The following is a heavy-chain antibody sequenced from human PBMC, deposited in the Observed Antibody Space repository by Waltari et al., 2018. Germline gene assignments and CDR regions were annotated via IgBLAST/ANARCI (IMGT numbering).Heavy chain of an antibody. Sequence: QVQLQQWGAGLLKPSETLSLTCAVYGGSFSGYYWSWIRQPPGKGLEWIGEINHSGSTNSNPSLKSRVTISVDTSKNQFSLKLRSVTAADTAVYYCARDAGSGYYSWFDPWGQGTLVTVSS. V-gene: IGHV4-34*01. CDR2: INHSGST. D-gene: IGHD3-3*01. CDR1: GGSFSGYY. J-gene: IGHJ5*02. CDR3: ARDAGSGYYSWFDP.